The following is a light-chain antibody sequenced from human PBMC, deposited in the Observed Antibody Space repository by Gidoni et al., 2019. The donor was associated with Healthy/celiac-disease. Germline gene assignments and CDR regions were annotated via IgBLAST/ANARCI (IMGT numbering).Light chain of an antibody. J-gene: IGKJ3*01. V-gene: IGKV3-15*01. CDR3: QQYNNWPPFT. CDR1: QSVSSN. CDR2: GAS. Sequence: EIVLTQSPATLSVSPGERATLSCRASQSVSSNLAWYQQKPGQAPRLLIYGASNRATGIPARCRGSGSGTEFTLTISSLQSEDFAVDYCQQYNNWPPFTFGPGTKVDIK.